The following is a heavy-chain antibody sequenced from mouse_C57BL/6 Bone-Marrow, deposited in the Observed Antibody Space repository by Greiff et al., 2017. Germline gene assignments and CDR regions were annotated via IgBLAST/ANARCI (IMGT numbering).Heavy chain of an antibody. CDR3: ARYQIYSYYSDK. D-gene: IGHD2-1*01. V-gene: IGHV7-3*01. J-gene: IGHJ2*01. CDR2: IRHKANGYTT. Sequence: EVQLVESGGGLVQPGGFTFTDYNMSWVRQPPGKALEWLGFIRHKANGYTTEYSASVKGRFTISRDNSPTILYLQMNGLRAEDSATYHCARYQIYSYYSDKWGEGTTRTVSS. CDR1: FTFTDYN.